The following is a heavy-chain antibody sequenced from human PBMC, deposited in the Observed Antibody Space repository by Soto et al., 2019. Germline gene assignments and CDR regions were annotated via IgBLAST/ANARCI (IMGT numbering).Heavy chain of an antibody. V-gene: IGHV4-34*01. CDR3: ARDEN. Sequence: PSETLSLTCAVYGESFSAYYWNWIRQSPGKGLDWIGEINHSGSSTYNPSLESRVTMSVDTSRNQFSLKLTSVTAEDTAVYYCARDENWGQGTLVTVSS. CDR2: INHSGSS. J-gene: IGHJ4*02. CDR1: GESFSAYY.